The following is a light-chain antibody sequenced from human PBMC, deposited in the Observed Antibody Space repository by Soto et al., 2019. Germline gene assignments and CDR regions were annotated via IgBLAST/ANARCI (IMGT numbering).Light chain of an antibody. CDR1: SGSIASNY. CDR3: LLYYGAAVV. CDR2: ETK. V-gene: IGLV6-57*04. Sequence: NFMLTQPHSVSESPGKTVTISCTRSSGSIASNYVQWYQQRPGSAPTTVIYETKYRPSGVPDRFSGSIDSSSKSASLIISGLKTEDEADYYCLLYYGAAVVFGGGTKLTVL. J-gene: IGLJ2*01.